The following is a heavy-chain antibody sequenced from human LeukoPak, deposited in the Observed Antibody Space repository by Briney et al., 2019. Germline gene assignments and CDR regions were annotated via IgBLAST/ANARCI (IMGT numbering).Heavy chain of an antibody. Sequence: ASVKVCCKASGYTFTNLDINWVRQATGQGLEWMGWMNPNNGITDHAQKFQGRVAMTRDTSTGTAYMELSSLTFEDTAVYYCARGIDAGVDFWGQGTLITVPS. D-gene: IGHD7-27*01. V-gene: IGHV1-8*01. CDR2: MNPNNGIT. J-gene: IGHJ4*02. CDR1: GYTFTNLD. CDR3: ARGIDAGVDF.